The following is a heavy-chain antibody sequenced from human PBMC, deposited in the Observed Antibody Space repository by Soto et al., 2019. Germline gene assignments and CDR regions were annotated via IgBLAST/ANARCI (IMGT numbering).Heavy chain of an antibody. CDR2: IKYSGTT. Sequence: SETLSLTFTVSGGSISSSRCHWGWIRQPPGPGLKWIASIKYSGTTFYNPSLKKRVNLSVDTSKNQYTLKQSSETAAETAVYYCARHGITGSYYDAFDIWGQGTMVTVS. D-gene: IGHD1-26*01. CDR1: GGSISSSRCH. J-gene: IGHJ3*02. CDR3: ARHGITGSYYDAFDI. V-gene: IGHV4-39*01.